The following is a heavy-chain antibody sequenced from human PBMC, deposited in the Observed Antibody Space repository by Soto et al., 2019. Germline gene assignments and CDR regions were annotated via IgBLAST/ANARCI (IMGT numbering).Heavy chain of an antibody. CDR2: INPSGGST. D-gene: IGHD2-15*01. CDR3: ARKGFCSGGGCSPRRFPNWFAP. CDR1: GYTFTSYY. Sequence: ASVKVSCKASGYTFTSYYMRWVRQAPGQGLEWMGIINPSGGSTSYAQKFQGRVTMTRDTSTSTVYMELSSLRSEDTAVDYCARKGFCSGGGCSPRRFPNWFAPWGQGTLVPVSP. J-gene: IGHJ5*02. V-gene: IGHV1-46*01.